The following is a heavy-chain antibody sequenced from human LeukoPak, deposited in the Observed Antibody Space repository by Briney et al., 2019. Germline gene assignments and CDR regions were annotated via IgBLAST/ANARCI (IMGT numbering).Heavy chain of an antibody. CDR3: AKDASLGTTVTTGFLDY. CDR1: GFTFSSYA. Sequence: GGSLRLSCAASGFTFSSYAMSWVRQAPGKGLEWVSAISGSGGSTYYADSVKGRFTISRDNSKNTLYLQMNSLRAEDTAVYYCAKDASLGTTVTTGFLDYWGQGTLVTVSS. D-gene: IGHD4-17*01. J-gene: IGHJ4*02. V-gene: IGHV3-23*01. CDR2: ISGSGGST.